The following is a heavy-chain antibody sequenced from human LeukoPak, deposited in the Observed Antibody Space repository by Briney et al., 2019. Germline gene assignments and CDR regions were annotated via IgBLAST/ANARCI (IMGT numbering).Heavy chain of an antibody. D-gene: IGHD6-13*01. CDR2: LNPNSGGT. V-gene: IGHV1-2*02. CDR1: GYTFTGYY. CDR3: ARDSGYSSFFGY. Sequence: ASVKVSCKASGYTFTGYYMHWVRQAPGQGLEWMGWLNPNSGGTNYAQKFQGRVTMTRDTSISTAYMELSRLRSDDTAVYYCARDSGYSSFFGYWGQGTLVTVSS. J-gene: IGHJ4*02.